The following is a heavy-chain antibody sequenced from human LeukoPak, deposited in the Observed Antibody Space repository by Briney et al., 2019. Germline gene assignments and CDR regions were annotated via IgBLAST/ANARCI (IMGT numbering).Heavy chain of an antibody. CDR2: ISGSGGST. V-gene: IGHV3-23*01. CDR3: ARDHYYDSSGYSYGMDV. CDR1: GFTFSSYA. Sequence: GGSLRLSCAASGFTFSSYAMSWVRQAPGKGLEWVSAISGSGGSTYYADSVKGRFTISRDNAKNSLYLQMNSLRAEDTAVYYCARDHYYDSSGYSYGMDVWGQGTTVTVSS. D-gene: IGHD3-22*01. J-gene: IGHJ6*02.